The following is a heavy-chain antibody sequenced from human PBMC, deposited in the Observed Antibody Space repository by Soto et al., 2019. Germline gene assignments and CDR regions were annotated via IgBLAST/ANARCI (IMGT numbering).Heavy chain of an antibody. D-gene: IGHD6-19*01. CDR1: GYTFTSYG. CDR3: ARIAVIGGRFFDY. CDR2: ISAYNGNT. J-gene: IGHJ4*02. Sequence: QVHLVQSGADVKIPGASVKVSCKASGYTFTSYGITWVRQAPGQGLEWMGWISAYNGNTNYAQKLQVRVTLTTDTSTGTAYMELRSLRSDDTALYYCARIAVIGGRFFDYGGQGTLVTVSS. V-gene: IGHV1-18*01.